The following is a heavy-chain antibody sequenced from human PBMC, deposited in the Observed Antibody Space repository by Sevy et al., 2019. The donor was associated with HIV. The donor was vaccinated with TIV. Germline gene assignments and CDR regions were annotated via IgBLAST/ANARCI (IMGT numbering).Heavy chain of an antibody. J-gene: IGHJ4*02. Sequence: SETLSLTCTVSGDSINTYYWSWIRQPPGKGLEWIGYVSHSGNTNYNPSLKSRVSMSVDTSTNQFSLKVKSVTAADTAVYYCAILRWDLVVVPGATPARYFDSWGQGTLVTVSS. CDR1: GDSINTYY. CDR2: VSHSGNT. V-gene: IGHV4-59*08. CDR3: AILRWDLVVVPGATPARYFDS. D-gene: IGHD2-2*02.